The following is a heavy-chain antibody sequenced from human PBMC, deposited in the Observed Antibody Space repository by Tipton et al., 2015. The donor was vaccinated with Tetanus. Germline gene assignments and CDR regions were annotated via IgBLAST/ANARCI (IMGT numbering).Heavy chain of an antibody. Sequence: GLVKPSETLSLSCTVSGGSTHGFYWTWIRQSAGKGLEWIGRIYGRGSTNYNPSLKSRVAMSMDTSRNQFSLKLNSVTAADTAVYYCARGWGSSWYYFDYWGQGILVTVSS. CDR1: GGSTHGFY. CDR3: ARGWGSSWYYFDY. V-gene: IGHV4-4*07. CDR2: IYGRGST. D-gene: IGHD6-13*01. J-gene: IGHJ4*02.